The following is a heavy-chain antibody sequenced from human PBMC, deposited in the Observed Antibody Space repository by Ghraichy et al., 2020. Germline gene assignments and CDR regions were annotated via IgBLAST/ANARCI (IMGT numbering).Heavy chain of an antibody. CDR2: IYYSGST. Sequence: SQTLSLTCTVSGGSISSSSYYWGWIRQPPGKGLEWIGSIYYSGSTYYNPSLKSRVTISVDTSKNQFSLKLSSVTAADTAVYYCASGGDGRKYCSGGSCYPQPYDAFDIWGQGTMVTVSS. CDR1: GGSISSSSYY. CDR3: ASGGDGRKYCSGGSCYPQPYDAFDI. D-gene: IGHD2-15*01. V-gene: IGHV4-39*01. J-gene: IGHJ3*02.